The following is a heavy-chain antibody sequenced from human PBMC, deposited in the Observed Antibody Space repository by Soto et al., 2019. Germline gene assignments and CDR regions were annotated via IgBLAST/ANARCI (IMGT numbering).Heavy chain of an antibody. CDR3: ARAPKVSGSSQTRPDF. J-gene: IGHJ4*02. D-gene: IGHD6-6*01. V-gene: IGHV4-34*01. Sequence: NPAETLSRTCSIYSGSFSCYCWSWSRQPPGKGLEWIGEISQSGNTNYSPSLKSRVSISIDTSKKQFSLNLASVSAADTAVYYCARAPKVSGSSQTRPDFWGQGTLVTGLL. CDR1: SGSFSCYC. CDR2: ISQSGNT.